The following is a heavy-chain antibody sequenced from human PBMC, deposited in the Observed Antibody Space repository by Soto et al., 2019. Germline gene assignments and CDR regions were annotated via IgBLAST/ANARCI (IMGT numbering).Heavy chain of an antibody. D-gene: IGHD2-15*01. CDR2: IYPGDSDI. Sequence: KISCKASGYRFNAFWIAWVRQTPGKGLEWMGTIYPGDSDIRYSPSSQGQVTISADKSITTAYLQWNSLKASDSGIYYCARSIQLLSSGMDVWGQGTTVTVSS. CDR1: GYRFNAFW. J-gene: IGHJ6*02. V-gene: IGHV5-51*01. CDR3: ARSIQLLSSGMDV.